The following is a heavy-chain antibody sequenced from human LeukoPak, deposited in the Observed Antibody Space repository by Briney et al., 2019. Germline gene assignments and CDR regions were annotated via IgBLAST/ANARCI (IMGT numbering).Heavy chain of an antibody. CDR2: INHSGST. CDR1: GGSFSGFY. Sequence: SETLFLTCAVFGGSFSGFYWSWIRQPPEKGLEWVGEINHSGSTNYNPSLKSRVTISVDTSKNQFSLRLTSVTAADTAVYYCARAGGADSPQDLDYWGQGILVTVSS. J-gene: IGHJ4*02. V-gene: IGHV4-34*01. CDR3: ARAGGADSPQDLDY. D-gene: IGHD3-22*01.